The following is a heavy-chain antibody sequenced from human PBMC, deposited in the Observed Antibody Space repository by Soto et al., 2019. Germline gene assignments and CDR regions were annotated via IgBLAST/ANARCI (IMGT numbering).Heavy chain of an antibody. D-gene: IGHD2-21*02. CDR2: INPNSGGT. CDR1: GYTFTGYY. V-gene: IGHV1-2*04. J-gene: IGHJ6*02. Sequence: ASVKVSCKASGYTFTGYYMHWVRQAPGQGLEWMGWINPNSGGTNYAQKFQGWVTTTRDTSISTAYMELSRLRSDDTAVYYCARVLSFGDDYYYGMDVWGQGTTVTVSS. CDR3: ARVLSFGDDYYYGMDV.